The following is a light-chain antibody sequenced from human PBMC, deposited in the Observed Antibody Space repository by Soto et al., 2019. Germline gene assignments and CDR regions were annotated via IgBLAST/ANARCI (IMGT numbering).Light chain of an antibody. Sequence: EIVLTQSPVNLSLTPGERATLSCRASQSVSSTYLAWYQQKPGQAPRLLIYGASSRATGIPDRFSGSGSGTDFTLTISRLEPEDFAVYYCQQYGTSPLAFGGGTKVEIK. CDR3: QQYGTSPLA. CDR1: QSVSSTY. CDR2: GAS. V-gene: IGKV3-20*01. J-gene: IGKJ4*01.